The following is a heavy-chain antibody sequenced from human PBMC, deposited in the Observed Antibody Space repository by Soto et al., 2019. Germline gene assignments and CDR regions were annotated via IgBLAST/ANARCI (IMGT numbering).Heavy chain of an antibody. Sequence: GGSLRLSCAASGFTFGSYWMSWFRQTPGKGLEWLGTIMKDGSVKKYVDSVKGRFTVSRDNAKNSLYLQMNSLRADDTAVYYCARGFRPGNDGGYNWFDPWGQGTLVTVSS. CDR2: IMKDGSVK. CDR1: GFTFGSYW. CDR3: ARGFRPGNDGGYNWFDP. J-gene: IGHJ5*02. D-gene: IGHD5-12*01. V-gene: IGHV3-7*01.